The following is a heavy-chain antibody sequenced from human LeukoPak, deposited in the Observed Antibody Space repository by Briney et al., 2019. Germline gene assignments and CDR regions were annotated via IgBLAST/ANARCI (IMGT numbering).Heavy chain of an antibody. Sequence: GGSLRLSCAASGFTFSSYSMNWVRQAPGKGLEGVSSISSSSSYIYYAASVKGRFTISRDNAKNSLYLKMHSLRAADTAVYYCARDPSGLGGGTGYYFDYWGQGTLVTVSS. CDR2: ISSSSSYI. J-gene: IGHJ4*02. D-gene: IGHD1-1*01. CDR3: ARDPSGLGGGTGYYFDY. CDR1: GFTFSSYS. V-gene: IGHV3-21*01.